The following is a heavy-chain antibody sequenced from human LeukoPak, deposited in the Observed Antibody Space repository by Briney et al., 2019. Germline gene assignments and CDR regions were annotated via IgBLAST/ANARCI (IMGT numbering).Heavy chain of an antibody. V-gene: IGHV4-4*07. J-gene: IGHJ4*02. CDR3: ARGVAYYYDSSGYEIFDY. CDR1: GGSISSYY. CDR2: IYTSGST. D-gene: IGHD3-22*01. Sequence: SETLSLTCTVSGGSISSYYWSWIGQPAGKGLEWIGRIYTSGSTNYNPSLKSRVTMSVDTSKNQFSLKLSSVTAADTAVYYCARGVAYYYDSSGYEIFDYWGQGTLVTVSS.